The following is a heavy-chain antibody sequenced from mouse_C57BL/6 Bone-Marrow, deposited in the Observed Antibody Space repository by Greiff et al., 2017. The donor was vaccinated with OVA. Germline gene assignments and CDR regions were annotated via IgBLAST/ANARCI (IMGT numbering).Heavy chain of an antibody. CDR3: ARGWDD. CDR1: GFTFSSYA. D-gene: IGHD3-3*01. CDR2: ISDGGSYT. Sequence: EVKLMESGGGLVKPGGSLKLSCAASGFTFSSYAMSWVRQTPEKRLEWVATISDGGSYTYYPDNVKGRFTISRDNAKNNLYLQMSHLKSEDTAMYYCARGWDDWGQGTTLTVSS. V-gene: IGHV5-4*03. J-gene: IGHJ2*01.